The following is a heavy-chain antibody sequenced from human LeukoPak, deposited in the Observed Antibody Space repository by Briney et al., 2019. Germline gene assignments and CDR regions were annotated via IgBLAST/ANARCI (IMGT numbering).Heavy chain of an antibody. V-gene: IGHV1-18*01. D-gene: IGHD4-17*01. J-gene: IGHJ4*02. CDR3: ASRLRGDYVGLYFDY. CDR2: ISAYNGNT. Sequence: ASVKVSCKASGSTFTSCGISWVRQAPGQGLGWVGWISAYNGNTNYAQKLQGRVTMTTNTSTSTAYMELRSLRSDDTAVYYCASRLRGDYVGLYFDYWGQGTLVTVSS. CDR1: GSTFTSCG.